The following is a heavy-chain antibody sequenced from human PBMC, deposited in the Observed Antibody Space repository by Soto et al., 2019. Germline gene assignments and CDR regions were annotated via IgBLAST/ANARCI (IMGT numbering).Heavy chain of an antibody. J-gene: IGHJ5*02. CDR1: GYTFTSYG. D-gene: IGHD5-12*01. Sequence: ASLKVYCNTSGYTFTSYGISCVRHTNGQGLEWMGWISAYNVNTNYAQKLQGRVTMTTDTSTSTAYMELRSLRSDDTAVYYCARDRGGYDFFSWFEPWGQGTLVTVSS. CDR3: ARDRGGYDFFSWFEP. V-gene: IGHV1-18*01. CDR2: ISAYNVNT.